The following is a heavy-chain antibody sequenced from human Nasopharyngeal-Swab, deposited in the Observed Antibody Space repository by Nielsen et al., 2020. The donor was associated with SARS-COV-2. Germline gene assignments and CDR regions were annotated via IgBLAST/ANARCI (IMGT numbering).Heavy chain of an antibody. D-gene: IGHD2-2*01. CDR1: GFTFSNYG. Sequence: GESLKISCTASGFTFSNYGIHWVRQAPGKGLEWVAVIGYNGSDKYYADSVKGRFTISRDNSENTLYLQMNSLRAEDTAVYYCARVVVVPASTTPPYYYYGMDVWGQGTTVTVSS. CDR3: ARVVVVPASTTPPYYYYGMDV. V-gene: IGHV3-33*01. J-gene: IGHJ6*02. CDR2: IGYNGSDK.